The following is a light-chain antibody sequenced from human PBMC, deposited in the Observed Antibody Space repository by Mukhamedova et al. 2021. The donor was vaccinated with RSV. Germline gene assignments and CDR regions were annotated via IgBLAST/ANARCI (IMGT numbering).Light chain of an antibody. J-gene: IGKJ4*02. CDR2: AAS. V-gene: IGKV1-13*02. CDR3: QQYDSFPLT. Sequence: WYQRRVHGKATKLLIFAASALDSGVPSRFSGSGSGTEFTLTINGLQPEDFGSYYCQQYDSFPLTFGGGTKVVIK.